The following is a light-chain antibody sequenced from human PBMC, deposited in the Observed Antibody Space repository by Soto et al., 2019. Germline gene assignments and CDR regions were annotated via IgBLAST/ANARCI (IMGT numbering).Light chain of an antibody. J-gene: IGLJ2*01. CDR3: SSYTSTSPHVV. CDR1: SSDVGGYNY. Sequence: QSVLTQPASVSGSPGQSITISCTGTSSDVGGYNYVSWYQQHPGKAPKLMIYDVTNRPSGDSNRFSGSKSGNTASLTISGLQAEDEADYYCSSYTSTSPHVVFGGGTKLTVL. CDR2: DVT. V-gene: IGLV2-14*01.